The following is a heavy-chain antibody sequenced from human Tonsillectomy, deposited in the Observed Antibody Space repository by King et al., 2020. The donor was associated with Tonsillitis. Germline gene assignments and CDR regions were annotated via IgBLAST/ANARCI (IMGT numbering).Heavy chain of an antibody. Sequence: VQLVESGGGVVQPGRSLRLSCAASGFTFSNYGMHWVRQAPGKGLEWVAVIWYDGINKYYADSVKGRFTISRDNSKNTLYLQMNSLRAEDTAVYYCAREYYYDTQGWDYWGQGTLVTVSS. CDR3: AREYYYDTQGWDY. CDR1: GFTFSNYG. V-gene: IGHV3-33*01. CDR2: IWYDGINK. J-gene: IGHJ4*02. D-gene: IGHD3-22*01.